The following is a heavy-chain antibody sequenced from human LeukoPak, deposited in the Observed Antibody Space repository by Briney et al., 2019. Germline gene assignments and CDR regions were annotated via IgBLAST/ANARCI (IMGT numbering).Heavy chain of an antibody. CDR2: IIPIFGTA. CDR3: ARESLYGSGSYSFPIDY. Sequence: SVKVSCKASGYTFTSFYMHWVRQAPGQGLEWMGGIIPIFGTANYAQKFQGRVTITADKSTSTAYMELSSLRSEDTAVYCCARESLYGSGSYSFPIDYWGQGTLVTVSS. J-gene: IGHJ4*02. CDR1: GYTFTSFY. D-gene: IGHD3-10*01. V-gene: IGHV1-69*06.